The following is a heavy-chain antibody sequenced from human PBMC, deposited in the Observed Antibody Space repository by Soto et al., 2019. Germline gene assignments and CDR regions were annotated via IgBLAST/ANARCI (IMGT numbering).Heavy chain of an antibody. J-gene: IGHJ4*02. CDR2: ISYDVSNK. V-gene: IGHV3-30*18. CDR3: AKDKGIVGATPHY. Sequence: QVQLVESGGGVVQPGRSLRLSCAASGFTFSSYGMHWVRQAPGKGLEWVAVISYDVSNKYYADSVKGRFTISRDNSKNTLYLQMNSLRAEYTAVYYCAKDKGIVGATPHYWGQGTLVTVSS. CDR1: GFTFSSYG. D-gene: IGHD1-26*01.